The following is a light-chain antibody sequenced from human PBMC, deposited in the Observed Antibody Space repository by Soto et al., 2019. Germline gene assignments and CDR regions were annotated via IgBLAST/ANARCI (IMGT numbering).Light chain of an antibody. Sequence: SPATLSLSHGGRATLSCRASQIVRNYLAWYQQKPGQAPRLLIYGASTRATVIPAGFSGSGSGTEFTLTISSLQSEDFAVYYCQQYHSVPQTFGQGTKVDIK. V-gene: IGKV3-15*01. CDR2: GAS. J-gene: IGKJ1*01. CDR1: QIVRNY. CDR3: QQYHSVPQT.